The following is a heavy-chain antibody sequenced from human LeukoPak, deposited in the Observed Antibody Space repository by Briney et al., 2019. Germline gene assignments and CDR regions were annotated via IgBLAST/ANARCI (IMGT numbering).Heavy chain of an antibody. CDR2: IYYSGST. CDR1: GGSISSSSYY. Sequence: SETLSLTCTVSGGSISSSSYYWGWIRQPPGKGLEWIGSIYYSGSTYYNPSLKSRVTISVDTSKNQFSLKLTSVTAADTAIYYCARWGRGSGSFNWFDPWGQGTLVTVSS. D-gene: IGHD3-10*01. J-gene: IGHJ5*02. CDR3: ARWGRGSGSFNWFDP. V-gene: IGHV4-39*07.